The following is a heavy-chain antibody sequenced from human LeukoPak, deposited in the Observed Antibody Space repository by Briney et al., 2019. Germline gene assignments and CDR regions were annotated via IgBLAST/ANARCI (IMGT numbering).Heavy chain of an antibody. CDR3: TRSSAPDAFDI. CDR1: GGSISISRYY. V-gene: IGHV4-39*07. D-gene: IGHD2-15*01. CDR2: IYYSGTT. Sequence: PSETLSLTCTVSGGSISISRYYWGWIRQSPGKGLEWIGSIYYSGTTYYNPSLKSRVTISVDTSKNQFSLKLTSVTAADTAVYYCTRSSAPDAFDIWGQGTMVTVSS. J-gene: IGHJ3*02.